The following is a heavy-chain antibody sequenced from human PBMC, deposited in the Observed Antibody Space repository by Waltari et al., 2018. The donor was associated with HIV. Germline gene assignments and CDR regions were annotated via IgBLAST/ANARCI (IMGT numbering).Heavy chain of an antibody. J-gene: IGHJ4*02. CDR1: GLIFSIYG. D-gene: IGHD6-13*01. Sequence: QVQLVESGGGVVTPGRSLCLSCEASGLIFSIYGMHWVRQAPGKGLEWVAVIWSDGSNKYYADSVKGRFTISRDNSKNTLYLQMNSLRAEDTAVYYCASAAGPFDNWGQGTLVTVSS. CDR3: ASAAGPFDN. CDR2: IWSDGSNK. V-gene: IGHV3-33*01.